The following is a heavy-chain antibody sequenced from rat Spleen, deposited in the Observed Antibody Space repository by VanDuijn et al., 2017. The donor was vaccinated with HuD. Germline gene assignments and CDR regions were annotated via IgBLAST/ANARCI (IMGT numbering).Heavy chain of an antibody. CDR1: GFTFSNYD. CDR3: TTRVSFDY. CDR2: ISTGGGNS. Sequence: EVQLVETGGGLVQPGRSMKLSCAASGFTFSNYDMAWVRQAPAKGLEWIASISTGGGNSYYRDSVKGRFTISRDNAKSSLYLQMDSLRSEDTATYYCTTRVSFDYWGQGVMVTVSS. V-gene: IGHV5-25*01. D-gene: IGHD1-11*01. J-gene: IGHJ2*01.